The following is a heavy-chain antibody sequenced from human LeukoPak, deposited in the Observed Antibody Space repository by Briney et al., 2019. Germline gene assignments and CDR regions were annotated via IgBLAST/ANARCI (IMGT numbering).Heavy chain of an antibody. CDR1: GFSVSSNY. CDR3: ARGFVQTGYSSSSYVH. D-gene: IGHD6-13*01. CDR2: MFASGST. Sequence: GGSLRLSCTASGFSVSSNYMSWVRQAPGKGLEWVSVMFASGSTYYADSVKGRFTFSRDIFRNTLYLQLNSLRVEDTALYYCARGFVQTGYSSSSYVHWGQGALVTVSS. J-gene: IGHJ4*02. V-gene: IGHV3-66*01.